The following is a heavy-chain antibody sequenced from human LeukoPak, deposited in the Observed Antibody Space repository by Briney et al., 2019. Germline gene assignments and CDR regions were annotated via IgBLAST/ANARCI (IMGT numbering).Heavy chain of an antibody. CDR1: GFTFSTYW. CDR2: IKGDGSST. D-gene: IGHD6-13*01. CDR3: ARGASTWYGY. Sequence: PGGSLRVSCAASGFTFSTYWMHWVRQAPGKGLVWVSRIKGDGSSTSYADSVKGRFTISRDNANNTLYLQMNSLRAEDTATYYCARGASTWYGYWGQGTLVTVSS. V-gene: IGHV3-74*01. J-gene: IGHJ4*02.